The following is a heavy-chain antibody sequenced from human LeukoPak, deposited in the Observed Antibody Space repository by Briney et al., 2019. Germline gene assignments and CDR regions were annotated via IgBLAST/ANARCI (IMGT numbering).Heavy chain of an antibody. D-gene: IGHD5-24*01. CDR1: GGSISSYY. CDR3: ARAGYKPGFDY. J-gene: IGHJ4*02. Sequence: PSETLSLTCTVSGGSISSYYWSWIRQPPGKGLEWIGYIYYSGSTNYNPSLKSRVTISVDTSKNQFSLKLSSVTAADTAMYYCARAGYKPGFDYWGQGTLVTVSS. CDR2: IYYSGST. V-gene: IGHV4-59*01.